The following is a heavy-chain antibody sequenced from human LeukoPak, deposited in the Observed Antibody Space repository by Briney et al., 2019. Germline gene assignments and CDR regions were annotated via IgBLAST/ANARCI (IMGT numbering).Heavy chain of an antibody. CDR2: ISGSGGVT. V-gene: IGHV3-23*01. D-gene: IGHD1-26*01. CDR1: GFTFSNFA. J-gene: IGHJ4*02. Sequence: GGSLRLSCAASGFTFSNFAMIWVRQAPGKGLEWVSSISGSGGVTFYADSVRGRFTVSRDNYGNVHLEMTSLRAEDTAVYYCAKTTRLVGAYYFDYWGQGTLVTVSS. CDR3: AKTTRLVGAYYFDY.